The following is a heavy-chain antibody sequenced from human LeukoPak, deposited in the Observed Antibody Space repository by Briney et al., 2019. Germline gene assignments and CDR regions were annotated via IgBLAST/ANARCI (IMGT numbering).Heavy chain of an antibody. CDR3: ARDGMAAAAGPELLNWFDP. V-gene: IGHV3-48*03. Sequence: GGSLRLSCAASGFTFSSYEMNWVRQAPGKGLEWVSYISSSGSTIYYADSVKGRFTISRDNAKNSLYLRMNSLRAEDTAVYYCARDGMAAAAGPELLNWFDPWGQGTLVTVSS. D-gene: IGHD6-13*01. J-gene: IGHJ5*02. CDR1: GFTFSSYE. CDR2: ISSSGSTI.